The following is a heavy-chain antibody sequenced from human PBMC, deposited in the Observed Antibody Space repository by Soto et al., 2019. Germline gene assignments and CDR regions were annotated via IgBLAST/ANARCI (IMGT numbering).Heavy chain of an antibody. Sequence: EVQVVESGGGLVKPGGSLRLSCATSGFTFSDAWMAWVRQAPGKGLEWVGRIKSRGSGGTTDYAAPVKGRFTISRDDSKRTVYLHMNSLEIEDTAAYYCSWSDRHYFGSWGHGTLVTVSS. CDR3: SWSDRHYFGS. CDR1: GFTFSDAW. V-gene: IGHV3-15*01. CDR2: IKSRGSGGTT. D-gene: IGHD3-16*02. J-gene: IGHJ5*01.